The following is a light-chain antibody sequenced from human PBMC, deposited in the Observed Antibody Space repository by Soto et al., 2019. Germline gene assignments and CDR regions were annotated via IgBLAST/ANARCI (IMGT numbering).Light chain of an antibody. CDR2: EGS. CDR3: CSYAGRDYV. Sequence: QSALTQPASVSGSPGQSITISCTGTSSDVGSYNLVSWYQQHPGKAPKLMIYEGSKRPSGVSKRFSGSKSGNTASLTISGLQAEDEADYYCCSYAGRDYVFGTGTKVTVL. J-gene: IGLJ1*01. V-gene: IGLV2-23*01. CDR1: SSDVGSYNL.